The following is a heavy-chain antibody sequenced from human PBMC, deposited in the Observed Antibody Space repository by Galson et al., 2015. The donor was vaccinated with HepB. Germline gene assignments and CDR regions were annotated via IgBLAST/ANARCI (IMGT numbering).Heavy chain of an antibody. Sequence: SLRLSCAVSGLTLSDHYMDWVRQAPGKGLEWVGRIRNKVYSYTTEYAASVKGRFTISRDDSKNSLFLQMNSLKTEDTAVYFCVRGPYCYTTGCQGDAFHIWGQGTMVTVSS. CDR1: GLTLSDHY. J-gene: IGHJ3*02. D-gene: IGHD2-2*01. V-gene: IGHV3-72*01. CDR2: IRNKVYSYTT. CDR3: VRGPYCYTTGCQGDAFHI.